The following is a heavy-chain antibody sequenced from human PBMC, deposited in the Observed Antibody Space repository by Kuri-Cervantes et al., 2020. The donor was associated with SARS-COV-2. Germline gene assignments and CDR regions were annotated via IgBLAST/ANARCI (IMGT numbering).Heavy chain of an antibody. Sequence: GESLKISCKGSGYSFTSYWIGWVRQMPGKGLEWMGIIYPGDSDTRYSPSFQGQVTISADKSISTAYLQWSSLKASDTAMYYCARRRSGIAAANNWFDPWGQGTLVTVSS. D-gene: IGHD6-13*01. V-gene: IGHV5-51*01. J-gene: IGHJ5*02. CDR3: ARRRSGIAAANNWFDP. CDR1: GYSFTSYW. CDR2: IYPGDSDT.